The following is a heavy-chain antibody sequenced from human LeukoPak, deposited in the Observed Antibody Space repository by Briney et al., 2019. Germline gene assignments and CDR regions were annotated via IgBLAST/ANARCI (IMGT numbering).Heavy chain of an antibody. CDR3: ARDRSSGWSTYYYYYMDV. J-gene: IGHJ6*03. CDR2: INWNGGST. D-gene: IGHD6-19*01. V-gene: IGHV3-20*04. CDR1: GFTFDDYG. Sequence: GGSLRLSCAAFGFTFDDYGMSWVRQAPGKGLEWVSGINWNGGSTGYADSVKGRFTISRDNAKNSLYLQMNSLRAEDTAVYYCARDRSSGWSTYYYYYMDVWGKGTTVTVSS.